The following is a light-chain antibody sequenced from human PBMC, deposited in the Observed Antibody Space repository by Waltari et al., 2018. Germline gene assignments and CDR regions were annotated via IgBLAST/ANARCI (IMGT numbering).Light chain of an antibody. CDR1: ENVNNY. CDR3: QHGYGTPFT. V-gene: IGKV1-39*01. CDR2: KAS. Sequence: DIQMTQSPSSLSASVGDRVTITCRASENVNNYLNWYQQKPWKAPKLLIYKASTLQSGVPSRFSGSGSGTDYTFIISSLQSEDVATYYCQHGYGTPFTFGPGTKLDIK. J-gene: IGKJ3*01.